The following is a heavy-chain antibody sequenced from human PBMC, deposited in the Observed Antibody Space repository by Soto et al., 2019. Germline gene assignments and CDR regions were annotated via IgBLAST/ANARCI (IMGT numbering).Heavy chain of an antibody. CDR2: IIPKLGSA. CDR3: ARGGDGYTFGAVY. D-gene: IGHD2-21*01. Sequence: QVQLVQSGAEVKEPGSSVKVSCKASGGGNLRDYRTTWVRRAPGQGLEWMGGIIPKLGSANYAQNFQGGVTVTADESTNTVYMEIRSLRSDDTAVYYCARGGDGYTFGAVYWGQGTPVTVSS. J-gene: IGHJ4*02. CDR1: GGGNLRDYR. V-gene: IGHV1-69*01.